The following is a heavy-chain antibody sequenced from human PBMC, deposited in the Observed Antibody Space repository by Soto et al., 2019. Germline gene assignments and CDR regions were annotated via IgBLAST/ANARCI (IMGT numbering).Heavy chain of an antibody. CDR3: AGDRYSTLGREHTSRFYYYYAMDV. V-gene: IGHV1-2*02. Sequence: QVRVLQSGAAVKKLWASVKVSCKASGYSFTDYYIHWVRQAPGQGLEWMGWINPNSDVSDYPQKFQGRVTMTRDTSISTAYMELSGLVSDDTAVYFCAGDRYSTLGREHTSRFYYYYAMDVWGQGTTVTVSS. CDR2: INPNSDVS. J-gene: IGHJ6*02. CDR1: GYSFTDYY. D-gene: IGHD4-4*01.